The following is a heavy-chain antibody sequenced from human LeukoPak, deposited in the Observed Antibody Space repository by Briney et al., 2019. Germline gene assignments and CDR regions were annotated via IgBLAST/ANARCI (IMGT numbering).Heavy chain of an antibody. D-gene: IGHD2-2*01. CDR1: GFTFNNYA. Sequence: SGGSLRLSCAASGFTFNNYAMHWVRQAPGKGLEWVAVISYDGSNKYYADSVKGRFTISRDNSKNTLYLQMNSLRAEDTAVYYCASEVPAANGDAFDIWGQGTMVTVSS. CDR2: ISYDGSNK. CDR3: ASEVPAANGDAFDI. J-gene: IGHJ3*02. V-gene: IGHV3-30-3*01.